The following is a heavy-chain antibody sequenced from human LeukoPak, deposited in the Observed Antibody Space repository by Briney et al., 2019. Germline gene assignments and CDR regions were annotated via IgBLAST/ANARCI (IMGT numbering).Heavy chain of an antibody. CDR2: IYTSGST. Sequence: PSETLSLTCPVSGASISSYYWSWIRQPPGEGLEWIGFIYTSGSTNYNPSLKSRFTLSGDTSKNHFSLKPSSVNAADTAVYYRARRYYDFWSGLRWFDPWGQGTLVTVSS. CDR1: GASISSYY. V-gene: IGHV4-4*09. D-gene: IGHD3-3*01. J-gene: IGHJ5*02. CDR3: ARRYYDFWSGLRWFDP.